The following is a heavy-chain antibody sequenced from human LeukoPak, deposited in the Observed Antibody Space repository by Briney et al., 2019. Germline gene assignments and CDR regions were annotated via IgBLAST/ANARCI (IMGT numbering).Heavy chain of an antibody. CDR2: IRGSGSTI. V-gene: IGHV3-11*04. CDR3: ARFYGDRFDY. Sequence: GGSLRLSCAASGFTFSDYYMNWIRQAPGKGLEWVSYIRGSGSTIDYADSVKGRFTISRDNAKNSLYLQMNSLRAEDTAVYYCARFYGDRFDYWGQGTLVTVSS. J-gene: IGHJ4*02. CDR1: GFTFSDYY. D-gene: IGHD4-17*01.